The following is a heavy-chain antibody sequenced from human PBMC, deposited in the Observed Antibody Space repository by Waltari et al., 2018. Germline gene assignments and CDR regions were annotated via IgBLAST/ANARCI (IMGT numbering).Heavy chain of an antibody. CDR2: MNPNSGNT. J-gene: IGHJ4*02. D-gene: IGHD5-18*01. V-gene: IGHV1-8*01. CDR1: GYTFTSYD. Sequence: QVQLVQSGAEAKQHGASVKVSCKAYGYTFTSYDIHWVRQANGKGLEWMGWMNPNSGNTGYAQKFQGRVTMTRNTSISTAYMELSSLISEDTAVYYCARGYRRYCYDLYYFDYWGQGTLVTISS. CDR3: ARGYRRYCYDLYYFDY.